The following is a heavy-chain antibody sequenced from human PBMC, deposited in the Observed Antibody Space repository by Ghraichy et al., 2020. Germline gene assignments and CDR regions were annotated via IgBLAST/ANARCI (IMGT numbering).Heavy chain of an antibody. CDR2: IYPGDSET. J-gene: IGHJ4*02. CDR3: ARWLTSSAWGFDY. D-gene: IGHD6-19*01. Sequence: GESLNISCEGSGYSFTTYWIGWVRQMPGKGLEWMGIIYPGDSETRYSPSFQGQVTISADKSISTAYLQWSSLKASDTAMYYCARWLTSSAWGFDYWGQGTLVTVSS. CDR1: GYSFTTYW. V-gene: IGHV5-51*01.